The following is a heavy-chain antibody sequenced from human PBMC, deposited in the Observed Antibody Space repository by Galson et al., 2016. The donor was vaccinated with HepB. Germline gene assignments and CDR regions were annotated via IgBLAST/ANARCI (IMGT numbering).Heavy chain of an antibody. CDR2: ISPYNGKT. D-gene: IGHD3-10*01. Sequence: SVKVSCKASGYAFPSYGISWVRQAPGQGLEWMGWISPYNGKTKSSQKFQGRVAMTTDTSTRTVSMELRSLRSDDTAVYFCARDRRMGGGYNYYYSGMGVWGQGTSVTVSS. J-gene: IGHJ6*02. CDR3: ARDRRMGGGYNYYYSGMGV. V-gene: IGHV1-18*01. CDR1: GYAFPSYG.